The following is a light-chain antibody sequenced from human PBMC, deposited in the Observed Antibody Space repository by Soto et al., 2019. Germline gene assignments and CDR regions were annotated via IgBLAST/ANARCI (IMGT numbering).Light chain of an antibody. V-gene: IGLV1-44*01. CDR1: YSNIGIND. CDR2: DTS. Sequence: QSVLTQPPSASGTPGQRVTVSCSGTYSNIGINDVHWYRQLSGTAPQILIYDTSQRTTGVPDRFSGSRSGTSASLVISGLHTEDEADYHCAAWDDSLNGPAFGGGPKLTVL. CDR3: AAWDDSLNGPA. J-gene: IGLJ2*01.